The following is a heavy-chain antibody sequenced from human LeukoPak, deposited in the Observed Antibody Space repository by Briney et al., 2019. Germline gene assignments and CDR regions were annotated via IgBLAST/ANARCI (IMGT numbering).Heavy chain of an antibody. CDR2: ISGSGAST. Sequence: GGSLRLSCLTSGFTFSTNAMSWVRQAPGKGLEWISGISGSGASTYYADSVTGRFTISRDNSRNTLYLQMNSLRGDDTAVYYCAREIVGAIKSYFDYWGQGTLVTASS. CDR3: AREIVGAIKSYFDY. J-gene: IGHJ4*02. V-gene: IGHV3-23*01. CDR1: GFTFSTNA. D-gene: IGHD1-26*01.